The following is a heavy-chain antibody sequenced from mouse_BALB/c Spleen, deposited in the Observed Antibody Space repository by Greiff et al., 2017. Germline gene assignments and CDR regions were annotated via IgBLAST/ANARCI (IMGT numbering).Heavy chain of an antibody. CDR3: ARGGDGYYAWFAY. V-gene: IGHV2-6-7*01. Sequence: VQGVESGPGLVAPSQSLSITCTVSGFSLTGYGVNWVRQPPGKGLEWLGMIRGDGSTDYNSAIKSRLSISKDNSKSQVFLKMNSLQTDDTARDDCARGGDGYYAWFAYWGQGTLVTVSA. CDR1: GFSLTGYG. CDR2: IRGDGST. J-gene: IGHJ3*01. D-gene: IGHD2-3*01.